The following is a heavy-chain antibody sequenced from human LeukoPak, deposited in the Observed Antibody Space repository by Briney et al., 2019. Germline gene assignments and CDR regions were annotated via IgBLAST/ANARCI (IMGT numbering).Heavy chain of an antibody. CDR3: ARSYSSSHMKATN. CDR1: GGSISSSSYY. D-gene: IGHD6-13*01. J-gene: IGHJ4*02. CDR2: IYYSGST. V-gene: IGHV4-39*01. Sequence: PSETLSVTCTVPGGSISSSSYYWGWIRQPPGKGLEWIGSIYYSGSTYYNPSLKSRVTISVDTSQHQFSLTLSSVTAAHRAVYYCARSYSSSHMKATNWGQGTLVTVSS.